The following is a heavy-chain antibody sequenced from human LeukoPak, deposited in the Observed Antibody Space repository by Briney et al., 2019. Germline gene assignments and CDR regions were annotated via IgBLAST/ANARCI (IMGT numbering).Heavy chain of an antibody. CDR1: GYTFTGYY. V-gene: IGHV1-2*02. J-gene: IGHJ4*02. Sequence: ASVKVSCKASGYTFTGYYMHWVRQAPGQGLEWMGWINPNSGGTNYAQKFQGRVTMTRDTSISTAYMELSRLRSDDTAVYYRASVSSIAARAYTYFDYWGQGTLVTVSS. CDR2: INPNSGGT. CDR3: ASVSSIAARAYTYFDY. D-gene: IGHD6-6*01.